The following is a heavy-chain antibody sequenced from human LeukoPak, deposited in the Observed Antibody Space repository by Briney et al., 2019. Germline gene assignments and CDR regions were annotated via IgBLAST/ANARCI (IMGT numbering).Heavy chain of an antibody. D-gene: IGHD2-15*01. J-gene: IGHJ4*02. V-gene: IGHV3-21*01. CDR2: ITISGNYI. CDR1: GFILSDYN. Sequence: GGSLRLSCAASGFILSDYNMNWVRQAPGKGLEWVSFITISGNYITYAESVKGRFTISRDNAKNSLYLQMNSLRAEDTAVYYCARDLSATARAYDYWGQGTLVTVSS. CDR3: ARDLSATARAYDY.